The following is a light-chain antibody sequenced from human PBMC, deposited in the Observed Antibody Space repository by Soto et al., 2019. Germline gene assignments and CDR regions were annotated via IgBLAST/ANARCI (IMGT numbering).Light chain of an antibody. Sequence: DIQMTQSPSTLSGSVGDRVTISCRASQTISSWLAWYQQKPGKAPKLLIYDTSSLESGVPSRFSGSGSGTTFTLTIRSLQSDDFATYYCLQYNGYYRTFGQGTKVDIK. CDR3: LQYNGYYRT. CDR2: DTS. J-gene: IGKJ1*01. V-gene: IGKV1-5*01. CDR1: QTISSW.